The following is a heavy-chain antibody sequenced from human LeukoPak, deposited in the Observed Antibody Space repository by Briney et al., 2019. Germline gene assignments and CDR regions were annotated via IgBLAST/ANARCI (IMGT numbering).Heavy chain of an antibody. CDR3: AKEGCSSASCSFFDY. CDR1: GFTFSSYE. V-gene: IGHV3-48*03. J-gene: IGHJ4*02. Sequence: GGSLRLSCAASGFTFSSYEMNWVRQAPGKGLEWVSYISSSGSTIYYADSVKGRFTISRDNAKNSLYLQMNSLRAEDTAVYYCAKEGCSSASCSFFDYWGQGTLVTVSS. CDR2: ISSSGSTI. D-gene: IGHD2-2*01.